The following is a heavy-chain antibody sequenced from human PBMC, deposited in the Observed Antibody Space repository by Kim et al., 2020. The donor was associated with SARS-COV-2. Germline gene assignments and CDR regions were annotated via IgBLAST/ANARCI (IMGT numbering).Heavy chain of an antibody. Sequence: TPSLRGRVTISVDPSKNQCSLKLSSVTAADTAVYYCARRGQWLVLSAFDIWGQGTMVTVSS. J-gene: IGHJ3*02. CDR3: ARRGQWLVLSAFDI. V-gene: IGHV4-59*08. D-gene: IGHD6-19*01.